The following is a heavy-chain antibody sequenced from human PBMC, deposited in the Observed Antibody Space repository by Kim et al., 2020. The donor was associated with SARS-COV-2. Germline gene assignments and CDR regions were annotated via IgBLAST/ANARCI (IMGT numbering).Heavy chain of an antibody. CDR1: GGTFSSYA. CDR3: ASAFRAARGWFDP. V-gene: IGHV1-69*04. J-gene: IGHJ5*02. CDR2: IIPILGIA. D-gene: IGHD6-6*01. Sequence: SVKVSCKASGGTFSSYAISWVRQAPGQGLEWMGRIIPILGIANYSQKFQGRVTITADKSTSTAYMELSSLRSEDTAVYYCASAFRAARGWFDPWGQGTLVTVSS.